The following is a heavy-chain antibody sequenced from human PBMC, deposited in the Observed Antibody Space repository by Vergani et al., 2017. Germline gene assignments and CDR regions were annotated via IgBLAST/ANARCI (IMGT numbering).Heavy chain of an antibody. CDR1: GFGFKNFA. J-gene: IGHJ4*02. D-gene: IGHD3/OR15-3a*01. V-gene: IGHV3-30*03. CDR3: ARDITDIVSSNNDYSTVLYY. CDR2: ISKDGTHD. Sequence: QVSLVESGGGVVQPGRSLTLTCSASGFGFKNFAMHCVRQAPGKGLEWLETISKDGTHDYYEPSVRGRVAVSRDNFKNTMYLQMDRLTTDDTAVYFCARDITDIVSSNNDYSTVLYYWGQGILVTVSA.